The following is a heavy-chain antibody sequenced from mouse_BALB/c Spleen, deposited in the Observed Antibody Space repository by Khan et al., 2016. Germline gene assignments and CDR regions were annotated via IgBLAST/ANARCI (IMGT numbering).Heavy chain of an antibody. D-gene: IGHD2-12*01. J-gene: IGHJ3*01. Sequence: QVQLKESGPGLVAPSQSLSITCTVSGFSLTNSGVHWIRQPPGKGLEWLGVIWPGGSTDYNSALMSRLSITKDNSQNQVFLKMISLQTDDTAMYXWASDDQAYDAWFAPWGQGTLVLVSA. CDR3: ASDDQAYDAWFAP. CDR2: IWPGGST. V-gene: IGHV2-9*02. CDR1: GFSLTNSG.